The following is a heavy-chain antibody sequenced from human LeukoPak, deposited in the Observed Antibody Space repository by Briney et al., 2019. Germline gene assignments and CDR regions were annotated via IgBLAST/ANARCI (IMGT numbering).Heavy chain of an antibody. Sequence: GGSLRLSCAASGFTFSSYGMSWVRQAPGKGLEWVSAISGSGGSTYYADSVKGRFTISRDNSKNTLYLQMNSLRAEDTAVYYCAKEWSRYYDILTGYYYYYYMDVWGKGTTVTISS. CDR1: GFTFSSYG. CDR2: ISGSGGST. V-gene: IGHV3-23*01. J-gene: IGHJ6*03. D-gene: IGHD3-9*01. CDR3: AKEWSRYYDILTGYYYYYYMDV.